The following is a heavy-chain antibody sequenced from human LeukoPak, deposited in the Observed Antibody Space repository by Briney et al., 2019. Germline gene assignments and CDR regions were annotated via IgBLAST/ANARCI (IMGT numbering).Heavy chain of an antibody. CDR3: ARGDTMVRGVDIYYYYMDV. Sequence: GGSLRLSCAASEFTFSSYTMDWVRQAPGRGLEWVSSISSSSSYIYYADSVKGRFTISRDNAKNTLYLQMNSLRAEDTAVYYCARGDTMVRGVDIYYYYMDVWGKGTTVTISS. CDR1: EFTFSSYT. J-gene: IGHJ6*03. D-gene: IGHD3-10*01. CDR2: ISSSSSYI. V-gene: IGHV3-21*01.